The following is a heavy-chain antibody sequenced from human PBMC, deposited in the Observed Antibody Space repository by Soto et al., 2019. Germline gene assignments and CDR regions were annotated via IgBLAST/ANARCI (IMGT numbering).Heavy chain of an antibody. V-gene: IGHV3-48*01. Sequence: EVQLVESGGDLVQPGGSLRLSCAASGFTFNSYSMNWLRQAPGKGLEWVSYIRSSDGSIDYTDSVKGRFIISTDTAKNLLYLQMNSLRAEDTAVYYCARDRQFAFDYWGQGTLVTVSS. J-gene: IGHJ4*02. CDR1: GFTFNSYS. D-gene: IGHD3-10*01. CDR2: IRSSDGSI. CDR3: ARDRQFAFDY.